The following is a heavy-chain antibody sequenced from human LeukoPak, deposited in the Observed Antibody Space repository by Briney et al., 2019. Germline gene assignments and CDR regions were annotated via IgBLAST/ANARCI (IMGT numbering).Heavy chain of an antibody. Sequence: GGSLRLSCAVSGFTFNTYAMKWVRQAPGKGLEWVSAISGSGCSTYYADSLKGRFTIPRDNSKNTLSLRMNSLRAEDPAVYYCAKDQARGDYVVLDYYYYGMDVWGQGTTVTVSS. V-gene: IGHV3-23*01. CDR2: ISGSGCST. J-gene: IGHJ6*02. D-gene: IGHD4-17*01. CDR3: AKDQARGDYVVLDYYYYGMDV. CDR1: GFTFNTYA.